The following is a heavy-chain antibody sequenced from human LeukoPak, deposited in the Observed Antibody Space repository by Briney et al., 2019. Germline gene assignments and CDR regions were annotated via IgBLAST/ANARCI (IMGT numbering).Heavy chain of an antibody. CDR2: ISSSSGYK. CDR3: ARGQTNYYGSGSYTYYYYGMDV. J-gene: IGHJ6*02. V-gene: IGHV3-21*01. D-gene: IGHD3-10*01. CDR1: GFTFSSYS. Sequence: GGSLRLSCAVSGFTFSSYSMTWVRQAPGKGLEWVSSISSSSGYKYYADSVKGRFTISRDNSKNTLYLQMNSLRAEDTAVYYCARGQTNYYGSGSYTYYYYGMDVWGQGTTVTVSS.